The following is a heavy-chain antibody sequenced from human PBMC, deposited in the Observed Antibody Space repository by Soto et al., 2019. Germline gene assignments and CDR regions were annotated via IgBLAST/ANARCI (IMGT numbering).Heavy chain of an antibody. J-gene: IGHJ6*02. Sequence: GGSLRLSCAASGFTFSSYVMSWVRQAPGKGLEWVSTVSGGSSHTYYADSVKGRFTISRDNSRNTLFLQMNSLRAEDTATYYCTKGPSDYYGMDVWGQGTTVTVSS. V-gene: IGHV3-23*01. CDR1: GFTFSSYV. CDR3: TKGPSDYYGMDV. CDR2: VSGGSSHT.